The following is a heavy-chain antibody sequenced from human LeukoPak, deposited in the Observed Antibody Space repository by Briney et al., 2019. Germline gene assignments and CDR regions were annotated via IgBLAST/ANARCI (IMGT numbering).Heavy chain of an antibody. Sequence: GESLKISFKGSGYRFTSYWIGWVRPMPGKGLEWMGIIYPGDSDTRYSPSFPGQVTVSGDKSISTAYLQWSSLKASDTAMYYCARHAQGDWFDPWGQGTLVTVSS. CDR3: ARHAQGDWFDP. V-gene: IGHV5-51*01. CDR2: IYPGDSDT. J-gene: IGHJ5*02. D-gene: IGHD3-16*01. CDR1: GYRFTSYW.